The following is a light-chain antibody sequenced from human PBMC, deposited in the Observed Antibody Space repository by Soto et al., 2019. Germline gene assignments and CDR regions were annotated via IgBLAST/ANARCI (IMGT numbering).Light chain of an antibody. CDR1: SSNMGSNT. J-gene: IGLJ2*01. CDR2: NDN. CDR3: AAWDGSLNHIL. V-gene: IGLV1-44*01. Sequence: QSVLTQPPSASGTPGQGAAISCSGSSSNMGSNTVNWYQHLPGTAPKLLIYNDNQRPSGVPDRFFGSKSGTSASLAITGLQFEDEADYYCAAWDGSLNHILFGGGTKVTVL.